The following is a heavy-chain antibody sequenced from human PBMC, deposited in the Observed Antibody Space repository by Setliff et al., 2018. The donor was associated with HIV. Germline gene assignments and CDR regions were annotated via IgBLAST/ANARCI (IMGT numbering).Heavy chain of an antibody. Sequence: SETLSLTCIVSGGSMNNYYWNWVRQTPGKGLEWIGYIYENDYTHYTVSLRSRVTISMDTSKNQFSLTLRSVTAADRAIYYCARAQMHRGVVAWSLYCFDYWGQGALVTV. CDR3: ARAQMHRGVVAWSLYCFDY. CDR1: GGSMNNYY. J-gene: IGHJ4*02. CDR2: IYENDYT. V-gene: IGHV4-59*01. D-gene: IGHD3-10*01.